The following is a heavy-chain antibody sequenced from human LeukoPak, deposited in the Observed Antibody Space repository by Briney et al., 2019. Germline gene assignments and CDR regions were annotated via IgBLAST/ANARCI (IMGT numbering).Heavy chain of an antibody. V-gene: IGHV3-53*05. J-gene: IGHJ6*03. CDR3: ARGGYCTNGVCRSGYYYYYMDV. CDR2: IYSGGST. D-gene: IGHD2-8*01. Sequence: GGSLRLSCAASGFTVSSNYMSWVRQAPGKGLEWVSVIYSGGSTYYADSVKGRFTISRDNSKNALYLQMNSLRAEDTAVYYCARGGYCTNGVCRSGYYYYYMDVWGKGTTVTVSS. CDR1: GFTVSSNY.